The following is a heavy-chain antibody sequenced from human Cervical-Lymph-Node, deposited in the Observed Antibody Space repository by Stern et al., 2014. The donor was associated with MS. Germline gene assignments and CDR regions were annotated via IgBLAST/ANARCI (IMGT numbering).Heavy chain of an antibody. Sequence: QVQLVESGGGVVQPGRSLRLSCAASGFTFSTYAMTWVRQAPVKGLEWVAITSYDGSNQYYADSVKGRFTISRDNSNKTLYLQLSSLRPEDTAVYYCARTSLHKVRGVKYHNGLDVWGQGTTVTVSS. CDR2: TSYDGSNQ. CDR3: ARTSLHKVRGVKYHNGLDV. D-gene: IGHD3-10*01. V-gene: IGHV3-30*15. J-gene: IGHJ6*02. CDR1: GFTFSTYA.